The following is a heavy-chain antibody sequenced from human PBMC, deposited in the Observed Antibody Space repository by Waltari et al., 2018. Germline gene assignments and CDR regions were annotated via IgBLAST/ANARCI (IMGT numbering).Heavy chain of an antibody. CDR1: GASIRGYY. V-gene: IGHV4-59*01. CDR2: VYYTGST. CDR3: ARSYGVTTSPIAGY. D-gene: IGHD4-17*01. J-gene: IGHJ4*02. Sequence: QVQLQESGPGLVKPSETLSLTCTVSGASIRGYYWSWIRQPPGKGLEWIGFVYYTGSTNYNPSLKSRVTISEDTPKNQFSLKLNSVTDADTAIYYCARSYGVTTSPIAGYWGQGTLVTVSS.